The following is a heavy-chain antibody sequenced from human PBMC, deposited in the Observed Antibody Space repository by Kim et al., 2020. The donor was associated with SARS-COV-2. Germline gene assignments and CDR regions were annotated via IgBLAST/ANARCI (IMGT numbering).Heavy chain of an antibody. J-gene: IGHJ4*02. CDR2: IDPSDSYT. V-gene: IGHV5-10-1*01. CDR1: GYSFTSYW. CDR3: ARHDEYYYDSSGYYGSDY. D-gene: IGHD3-22*01. Sequence: GESLKISCKGSGYSFTSYWISWVRQMPGKGLEWMGGIDPSDSYTNYSPSFQGHVTISADKSISTAYLQWSSLKASDTAMYYCARHDEYYYDSSGYYGSDYWGQGTLVTVSS.